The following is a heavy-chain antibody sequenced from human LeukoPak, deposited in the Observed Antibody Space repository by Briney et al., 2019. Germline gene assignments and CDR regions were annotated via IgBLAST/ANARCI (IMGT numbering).Heavy chain of an antibody. J-gene: IGHJ2*01. D-gene: IGHD3-22*01. CDR1: GGSISDYY. CDR2: IYYSGST. Sequence: SETLSLTCTVSGGSISDYYWSWLRQPPGKGLEWIGYIYYSGSTYYNPSLKSRVTISVDTSKNQFSLKLSSVTAADTAVYYCAREITYYYDSSGYYVGYFDLWGRGTLVTVSS. CDR3: AREITYYYDSSGYYVGYFDL. V-gene: IGHV4-30-4*08.